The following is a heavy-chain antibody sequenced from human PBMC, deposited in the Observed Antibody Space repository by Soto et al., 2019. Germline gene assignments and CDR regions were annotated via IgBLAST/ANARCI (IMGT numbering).Heavy chain of an antibody. CDR2: IYYSGST. CDR3: ARRSGNSGFWYFDL. D-gene: IGHD2-21*02. J-gene: IGHJ2*01. V-gene: IGHV4-61*01. Sequence: SETLSVTCILSHGSVSIGSYYWSWIRQPPGKGLEWIGYIYYSGSTNYNSSLKSRVTISIDTSKNQFSLKLSSVTAADTAVYYCARRSGNSGFWYFDLWGRGTLVTVSS. CDR1: HGSVSIGSYY.